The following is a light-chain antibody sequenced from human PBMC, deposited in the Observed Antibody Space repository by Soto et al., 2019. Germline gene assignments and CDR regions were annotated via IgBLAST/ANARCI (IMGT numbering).Light chain of an antibody. V-gene: IGKV1-5*01. J-gene: IGKJ1*01. Sequence: QLAQSPSTLSASVGDRVTITCRASQSINNWLAWYQVKPGKVPELLISDASSLEGGVPSRFSGSGSGTEFTLTINSLQPDDFATYYCQQYHSYTWTFGLGTKVDIK. CDR1: QSINNW. CDR2: DAS. CDR3: QQYHSYTWT.